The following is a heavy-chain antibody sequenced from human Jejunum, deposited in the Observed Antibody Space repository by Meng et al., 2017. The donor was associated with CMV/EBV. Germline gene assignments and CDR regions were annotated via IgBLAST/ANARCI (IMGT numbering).Heavy chain of an antibody. J-gene: IGHJ6*02. CDR1: TFDDYG. D-gene: IGHD3-10*01. V-gene: IGHV3-20*03. CDR3: ARDRVRGVIIALYGMDV. CDR2: INWNGGST. Sequence: TFDDYGMSWVRRAPGKGLEWVSGINWNGGSTGYADSVKGRFTISRDNAKNSLYLQMNSLRAEDTALYYCARDRVRGVIIALYGMDVWGQGTTVTVSS.